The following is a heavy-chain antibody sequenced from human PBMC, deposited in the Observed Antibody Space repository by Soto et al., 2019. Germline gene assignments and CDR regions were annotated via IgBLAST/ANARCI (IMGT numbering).Heavy chain of an antibody. Sequence: GWSLRLSCAASGFTFSSCAMSWVRQAPGKGLEWVSAISGSGGSTYYADSVKGRFTISRDNSKNTLYLQMNSLRAEDTAVYYCAKAPPVAGTSGAFDIWGQGTMLTVSS. V-gene: IGHV3-23*01. J-gene: IGHJ3*02. D-gene: IGHD6-19*01. CDR2: ISGSGGST. CDR1: GFTFSSCA. CDR3: AKAPPVAGTSGAFDI.